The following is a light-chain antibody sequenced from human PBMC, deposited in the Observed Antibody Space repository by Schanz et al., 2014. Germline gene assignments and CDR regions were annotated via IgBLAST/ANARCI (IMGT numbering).Light chain of an antibody. J-gene: IGLJ3*02. CDR1: SSDVGGYNS. V-gene: IGLV2-11*01. CDR3: CSYAGSYTLGV. Sequence: QSVLTQPRSVSGSPGQSVTISCTGTSSDVGGYNSVSWYQQHPGKAPKLMIYDVSKRPSGVPDRFSGSKSGNTASLTISGLQAEDEADYYCCSYAGSYTLGVFGGGTKLTVL. CDR2: DVS.